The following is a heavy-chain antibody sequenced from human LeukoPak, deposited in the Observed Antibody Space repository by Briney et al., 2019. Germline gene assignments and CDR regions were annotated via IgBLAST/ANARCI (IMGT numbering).Heavy chain of an antibody. CDR2: MYYSGST. CDR1: GGSISSGDYY. D-gene: IGHD3-22*01. V-gene: IGHV4-30-4*01. J-gene: IGHJ2*01. CDR3: AREHYYDSSAERYFDL. Sequence: SQTLSLTCTVSGGSISSGDYYWSWIRQPPGKGLEWIAYMYYSGSTYYNPSLKSRVTMSADTSKNQLSLKLSSVTAADTAVYYCAREHYYDSSAERYFDLWGRGALVTVSS.